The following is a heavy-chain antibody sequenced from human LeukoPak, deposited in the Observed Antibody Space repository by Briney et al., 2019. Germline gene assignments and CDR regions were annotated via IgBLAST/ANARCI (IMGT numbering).Heavy chain of an antibody. CDR2: FSLGGSGTT. J-gene: IGHJ3*02. Sequence: SETLSLTCIVSGASITTYSWNWLRQSPGKGLEWIGYFSLGGSGTTSYTSSLKSRVTISRDTSKNQLSLKLTSVTAADTAVYYCARPSARRGADAFDIWGQGTMVTVSS. CDR3: ARPSARRGADAFDI. CDR1: GASITTYS. V-gene: IGHV4-59*08.